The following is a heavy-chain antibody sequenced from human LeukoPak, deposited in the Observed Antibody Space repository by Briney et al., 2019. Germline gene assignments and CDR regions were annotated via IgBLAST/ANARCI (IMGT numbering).Heavy chain of an antibody. CDR2: IYFSGTT. Sequence: PSETLSLTCTVSGDSISSYYWSWMRQPPGKGLEWIGYIYFSGTTYYNPSLKSRVTISVDRSKNQFSLKLSSVTAADTAVYYCARAHYGSGSYAFDIWGQGTMVTVSS. J-gene: IGHJ3*02. D-gene: IGHD3-10*01. CDR1: GDSISSYY. V-gene: IGHV4-59*12. CDR3: ARAHYGSGSYAFDI.